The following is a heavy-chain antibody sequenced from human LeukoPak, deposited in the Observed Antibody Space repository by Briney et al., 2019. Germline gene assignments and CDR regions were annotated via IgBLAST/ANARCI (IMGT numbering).Heavy chain of an antibody. D-gene: IGHD2-15*01. CDR3: ARGRYCSADICAGGDAFDI. Sequence: SETLSLTCTVSVGSINNYYWSWIRQPAGKGLEWIGRIYTRGSTNYNPSLKSRVTMSVDTTKNQFSLKLRSVTAADTAVYYCARGRYCSADICAGGDAFDIWGRGTMVSVSS. CDR2: IYTRGST. CDR1: VGSINNYY. V-gene: IGHV4-4*07. J-gene: IGHJ3*02.